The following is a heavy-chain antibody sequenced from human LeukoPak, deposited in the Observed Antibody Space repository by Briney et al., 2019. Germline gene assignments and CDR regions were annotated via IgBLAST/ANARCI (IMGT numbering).Heavy chain of an antibody. J-gene: IGHJ4*02. D-gene: IGHD6-13*01. CDR2: INPNSGGT. CDR1: GYTFTGYY. CDR3: ARDQGAAAGNRDY. V-gene: IGHV1-2*02. Sequence: ASVTVSCKASGYTFTGYYMHWVRQAPGQGLEWMGWINPNSGGTNYAQKFQGRVTMTRDTSISTAYMELSRLRSDDTAVYYCARDQGAAAGNRDYWGQGTLVTVSS.